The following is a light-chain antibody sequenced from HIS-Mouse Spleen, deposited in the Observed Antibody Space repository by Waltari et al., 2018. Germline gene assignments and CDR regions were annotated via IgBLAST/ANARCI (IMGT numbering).Light chain of an antibody. J-gene: IGLJ2*01. Sequence: QSALTQPASVSGSPGQSITISCTGTSSDVGGYNYGSWYQQHPGKAPKLMLYDVSNRPSGVTNRFSASKSGNPAALPISGLQADDEADYYCSSYTSSSTVVFGGGTQLTVL. CDR1: SSDVGGYNY. CDR2: DVS. V-gene: IGLV2-14*03. CDR3: SSYTSSSTVV.